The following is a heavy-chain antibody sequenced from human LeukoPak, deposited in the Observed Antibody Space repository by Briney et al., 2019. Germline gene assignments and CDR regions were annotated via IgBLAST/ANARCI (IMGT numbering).Heavy chain of an antibody. CDR2: ISYDGSNK. CDR1: GFTFSSYG. CDR3: AKDWVTMVRGVIIPPY. J-gene: IGHJ4*02. V-gene: IGHV3-30*19. Sequence: GGSLRLSCAAPGFTFSSYGMHWVRQAPGKGLEWVAVISYDGSNKYYADSVKGRFTISRDNSKNTLYLQMNSLRAEDTAVYYCAKDWVTMVRGVIIPPYCGQGTLVTVSS. D-gene: IGHD3-10*01.